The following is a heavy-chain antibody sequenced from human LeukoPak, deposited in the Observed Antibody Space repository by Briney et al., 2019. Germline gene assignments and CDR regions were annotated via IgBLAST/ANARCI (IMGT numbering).Heavy chain of an antibody. CDR3: ARVGSSWYGNI. CDR1: GYTFTSYY. CDR2: INPSGGST. V-gene: IGHV1-46*01. Sequence: GASVKVSCKASGYTFTSYYIHWVRQAPGQGLEWMGLINPSGGSTSYAQKFQSRVTMTRDMSTSTVYMELSSLRSEDTAVYYCARVGSSWYGNIWGQGTMVSVSS. J-gene: IGHJ3*02. D-gene: IGHD6-13*01.